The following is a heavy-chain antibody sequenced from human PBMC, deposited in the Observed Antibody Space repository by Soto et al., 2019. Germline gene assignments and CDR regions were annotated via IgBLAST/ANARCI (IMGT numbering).Heavy chain of an antibody. D-gene: IGHD5-12*01. V-gene: IGHV4-4*07. J-gene: IGHJ4*02. CDR2: IYTSGST. Sequence: QVQLQESGPGLVKPSETLSLTCTVSGGSISSYYWSWIRQPAGKGLEWIGRIYTSGSTNYNPSLKSRVTMSVDTSKNQFSLKLSSVTAADTAVYYCARDSLPGDGYKYYFDYWGQGTQVTVSS. CDR1: GGSISSYY. CDR3: ARDSLPGDGYKYYFDY.